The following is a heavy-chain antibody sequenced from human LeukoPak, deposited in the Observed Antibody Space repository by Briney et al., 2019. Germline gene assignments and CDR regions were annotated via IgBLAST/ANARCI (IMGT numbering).Heavy chain of an antibody. V-gene: IGHV4-59*01. J-gene: IGHJ6*03. D-gene: IGHD3-22*01. CDR2: IYYSGST. Sequence: SETLSLTCTVSGGSISSYYWSWIRQPPGKGLEWIGYIYYSGSTNYNPSLKSRVTISVDTSKNQFSLKLSSVTAADTAVYYCARVSTDYYNSSVAFFYYYYYVDVWGKGTTVTISS. CDR1: GGSISSYY. CDR3: ARVSTDYYNSSVAFFYYYYYVDV.